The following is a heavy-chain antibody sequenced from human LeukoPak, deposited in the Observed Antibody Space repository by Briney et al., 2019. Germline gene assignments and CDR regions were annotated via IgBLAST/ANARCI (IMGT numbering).Heavy chain of an antibody. Sequence: ASVKVSCKASGYTFTSYAMHWVRQAPGQRLEWMGWINAGNGNTNYAQKFQGWVTMTRDTSISTAYMELSRLRSDDTAVYYCAREVSWDKYYYDSSGYQINDAFDIWGQGTMVTVSS. CDR1: GYTFTSYA. J-gene: IGHJ3*02. D-gene: IGHD3-22*01. V-gene: IGHV1-3*01. CDR2: INAGNGNT. CDR3: AREVSWDKYYYDSSGYQINDAFDI.